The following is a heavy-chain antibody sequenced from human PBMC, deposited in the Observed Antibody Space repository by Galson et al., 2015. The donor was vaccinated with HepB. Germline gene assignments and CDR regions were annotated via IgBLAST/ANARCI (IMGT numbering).Heavy chain of an antibody. CDR3: AKGERGYYDSSGYYGFDY. V-gene: IGHV3-23*01. CDR2: ISGGGDST. Sequence: SLRLSCAASGFTFSRSAMHWVRQAPGKGLEWVSAISGGGDSTYYADSVKGRSTISRDNSKNTLYLQMNSLRAEDTAVYYCAKGERGYYDSSGYYGFDYWGQGTLVTVPS. J-gene: IGHJ4*02. D-gene: IGHD3-22*01. CDR1: GFTFSRSA.